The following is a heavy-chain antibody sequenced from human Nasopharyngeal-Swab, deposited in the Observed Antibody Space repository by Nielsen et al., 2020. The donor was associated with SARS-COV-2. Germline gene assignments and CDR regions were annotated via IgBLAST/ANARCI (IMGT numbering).Heavy chain of an antibody. J-gene: IGHJ4*02. D-gene: IGHD2-15*01. Sequence: GESLKISCAASGFTFSSYAMSWARQAPGKGPEWVSAISGSGGSTYYADSVKGRFTISRDNSKNTLYLQMNSLRAEDTAVYYCAKRGYLGYCSGGSCFFDYWGQGTLVTVSS. V-gene: IGHV3-23*01. CDR3: AKRGYLGYCSGGSCFFDY. CDR2: ISGSGGST. CDR1: GFTFSSYA.